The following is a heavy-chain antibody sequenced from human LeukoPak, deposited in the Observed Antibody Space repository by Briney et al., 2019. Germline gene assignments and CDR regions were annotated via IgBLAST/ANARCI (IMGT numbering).Heavy chain of an antibody. V-gene: IGHV3-21*01. CDR3: AKREGGIYYDYVIQGWFDP. D-gene: IGHD3-16*01. CDR2: IGTSTSYI. J-gene: IGHJ5*02. CDR1: GFTFSTYI. Sequence: GGSLRLSCAASGFTFSTYIMNWVRQTPGKGLEWVSSIGTSTSYIYYADSVKGRFTISRDNAKNSLYLQMNSLRAEDTAVYYCAKREGGIYYDYVIQGWFDPWGQGTLVTVSS.